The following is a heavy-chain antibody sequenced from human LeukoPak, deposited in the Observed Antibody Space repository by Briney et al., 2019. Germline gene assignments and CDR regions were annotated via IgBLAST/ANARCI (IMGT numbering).Heavy chain of an antibody. J-gene: IGHJ4*02. CDR1: GFTFSTYG. CDR2: IGHDGTKI. Sequence: LPGGSLRLSCAASGFTFSTYGMHWVRQAPGKGLEWVAFIGHDGTKIYYADSVQGRFTISRDNSKNTLYLQMNSLRAEDTALYYCARDETVYYLRNSVYWGQGTLVTVSS. CDR3: ARDETVYYLRNSVY. V-gene: IGHV3-30*02. D-gene: IGHD3-9*01.